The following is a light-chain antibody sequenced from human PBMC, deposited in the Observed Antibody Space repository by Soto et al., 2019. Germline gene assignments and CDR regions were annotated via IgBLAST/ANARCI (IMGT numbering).Light chain of an antibody. CDR2: AAS. J-gene: IGKJ2*01. CDR3: QQGYSIPYT. V-gene: IGKV1-39*01. Sequence: DIQMTQSPFSLSASVGDRVTITCRASQSISSYLNWNQQKPGQAPQLLIYAASSLQCGVPARFSGSGSGTDFTLTISSVQPEDFATYYCQQGYSIPYTFGQGTKLEIK. CDR1: QSISSY.